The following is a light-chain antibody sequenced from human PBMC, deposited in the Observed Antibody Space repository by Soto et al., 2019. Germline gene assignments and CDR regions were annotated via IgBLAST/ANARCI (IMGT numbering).Light chain of an antibody. J-gene: IGKJ1*01. CDR3: QQYGSSPRT. Sequence: EIVLTQSPGTLSVSPGERATLSCRASQSVNSNFLAWYQQTPGQAPRLLIYGASSRATGIPDRFSGSGSGTDFTLTISRLEPEDFAVYYCQQYGSSPRTFDQGTKVEIK. V-gene: IGKV3-20*01. CDR1: QSVNSNF. CDR2: GAS.